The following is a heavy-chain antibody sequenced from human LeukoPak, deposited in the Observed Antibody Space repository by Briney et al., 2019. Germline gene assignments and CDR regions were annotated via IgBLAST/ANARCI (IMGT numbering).Heavy chain of an antibody. CDR2: IIPIFGTA. CDR1: RGTFSSYA. V-gene: IGHV1-69*13. D-gene: IGHD4-11*01. Sequence: GASVTVSCKASRGTFSSYAISWVRQAPVQGLEWMGGIIPIFGTANYAQKFQGRVTITADESTSTAYMELSSLRSEDTAVYYCARVAGGYSRNWFDPWGQGTLVTVSS. J-gene: IGHJ5*02. CDR3: ARVAGGYSRNWFDP.